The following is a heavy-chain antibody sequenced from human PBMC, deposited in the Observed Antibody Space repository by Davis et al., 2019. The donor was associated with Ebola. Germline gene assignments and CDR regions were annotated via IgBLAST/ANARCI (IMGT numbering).Heavy chain of an antibody. J-gene: IGHJ4*02. CDR1: GFTFSDYY. Sequence: GESLKISCAASGFTFSDYYMSWIRQAPGKGLEWVANINLDGREKHYVDSVKGRFTISRDSAKKSLFLQMNSLRVEDTAVYYCVREVAAGDYWGQGTPVTVSS. D-gene: IGHD6-13*01. CDR3: VREVAAGDY. CDR2: INLDGREK. V-gene: IGHV3-7*03.